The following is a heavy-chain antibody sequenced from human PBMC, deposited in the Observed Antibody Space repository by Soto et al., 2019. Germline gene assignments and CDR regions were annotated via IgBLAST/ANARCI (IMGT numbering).Heavy chain of an antibody. D-gene: IGHD6-13*01. Sequence: GGSLRLSCAASGFTFSDHYMDWVRQAPGKGLEWVGRTRNKANSYTTEYAASVKVRFTISRDDSKNSLYLQMNSLKTEDTAVYYCARSSSWYGYDAFDIWGQGTMVTVSS. CDR3: ARSSSWYGYDAFDI. J-gene: IGHJ3*02. CDR2: TRNKANSYTT. V-gene: IGHV3-72*01. CDR1: GFTFSDHY.